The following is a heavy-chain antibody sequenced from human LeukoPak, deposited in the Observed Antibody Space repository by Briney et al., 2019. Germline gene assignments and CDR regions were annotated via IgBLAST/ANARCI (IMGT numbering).Heavy chain of an antibody. D-gene: IGHD3-10*01. J-gene: IGHJ5*02. V-gene: IGHV4-34*01. CDR2: INESGTT. Sequence: SETLSLTCAVSGGSFSGYYWTWVRQAPGKGQEWIGEINESGTTNYNASLNNRVTISVDPSKSEFSLKMTSLTAADTAVFYCARALMTLVRGVPRTTWFDPWGQGTLVTVSS. CDR1: GGSFSGYY. CDR3: ARALMTLVRGVPRTTWFDP.